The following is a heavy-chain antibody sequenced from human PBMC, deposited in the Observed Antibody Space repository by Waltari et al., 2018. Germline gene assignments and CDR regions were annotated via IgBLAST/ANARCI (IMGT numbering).Heavy chain of an antibody. Sequence: QVQLVQSGAEVKKPGASVKVSCKVAGSPLSELSMHWVGAAPGKGLEWMGGFDPEDGETIYAQKFQGRVTMTEDTSTDTAYMELSSLRSEDTAVYYCATVGRISGYDLGFDYWGQGTLVTVSS. CDR3: ATVGRISGYDLGFDY. CDR2: FDPEDGET. D-gene: IGHD5-12*01. CDR1: GSPLSELS. V-gene: IGHV1-24*01. J-gene: IGHJ4*02.